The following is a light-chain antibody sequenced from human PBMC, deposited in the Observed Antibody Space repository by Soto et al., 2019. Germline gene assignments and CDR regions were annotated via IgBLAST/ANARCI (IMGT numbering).Light chain of an antibody. CDR3: CSFASSSTFYV. V-gene: IGLV2-23*01. J-gene: IGLJ1*01. Sequence: QSALTQPASVSGSPGQSITISCTGTSSDVGSSNLVSWYQQYPGKAPKLIIYEGSRRPSGVSGRFSGSKSGNTASLTISGLQAEYEADYYCCSFASSSTFYVFGTGTKLTVL. CDR1: SSDVGSSNL. CDR2: EGS.